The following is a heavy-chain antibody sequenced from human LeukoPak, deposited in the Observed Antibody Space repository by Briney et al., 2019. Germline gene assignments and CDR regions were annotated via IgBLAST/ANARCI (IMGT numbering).Heavy chain of an antibody. Sequence: GASVKVSFKASGYTFTSYGISWVRQAPGQGLEWMGWISAYNGNTNYAQKLQGRVTMTTDTSTSTAYMELRSLRSDDTVVYYCARAGFGVVVPAARDNYYYYGMDVWGQGTTVTVSS. CDR2: ISAYNGNT. J-gene: IGHJ6*02. D-gene: IGHD2-2*01. CDR3: ARAGFGVVVPAARDNYYYYGMDV. V-gene: IGHV1-18*01. CDR1: GYTFTSYG.